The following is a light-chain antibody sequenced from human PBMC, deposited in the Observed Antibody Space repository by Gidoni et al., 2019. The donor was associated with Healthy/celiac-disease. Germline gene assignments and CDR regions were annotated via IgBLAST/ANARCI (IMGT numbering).Light chain of an antibody. CDR3: QQYNSYSWT. Sequence: DIQMNKSPSTLSASVGDRVTITCRASQSISSWLAWYQQKPGKAPKLLIYDASSLESGVPSRFSGSGSGTEFTLTISSLQPDDFATYYCQQYNSYSWTFGQGTKVEIK. V-gene: IGKV1-5*01. CDR1: QSISSW. CDR2: DAS. J-gene: IGKJ1*01.